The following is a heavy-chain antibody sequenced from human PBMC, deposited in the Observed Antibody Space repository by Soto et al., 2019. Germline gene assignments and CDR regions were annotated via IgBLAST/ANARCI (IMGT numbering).Heavy chain of an antibody. Sequence: EVQLAESGGGLVQPGRSLRLSCAASRFTFDDYAMHWVRQVPGKGLEWVSGINWNSGSIGYGDSVKGRFAISRDNAKNSLHLQMNSLSAEDTAFYYCVKDESINWYSGHFRHWGQGTLVTVSS. CDR3: VKDESINWYSGHFRH. D-gene: IGHD6-13*01. J-gene: IGHJ1*01. CDR2: INWNSGSI. CDR1: RFTFDDYA. V-gene: IGHV3-9*01.